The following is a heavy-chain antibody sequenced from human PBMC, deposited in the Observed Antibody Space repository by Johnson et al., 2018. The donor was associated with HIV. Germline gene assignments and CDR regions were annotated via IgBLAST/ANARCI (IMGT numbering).Heavy chain of an antibody. V-gene: IGHV3-30*03. Sequence: QVLLVESGGGLVQPGGSLRLSCAASRFTFSSYWMHWVRPAPGKGLEWVAVTTYDGTNKYYADSVKGRFTISRDNSKNTLYLQMNRLRAEDTAVYYCARLPSGYSRDGFNVWGQGTMVTLSS. CDR2: TTYDGTNK. D-gene: IGHD5-18*01. CDR3: ARLPSGYSRDGFNV. CDR1: RFTFSSYW. J-gene: IGHJ3*01.